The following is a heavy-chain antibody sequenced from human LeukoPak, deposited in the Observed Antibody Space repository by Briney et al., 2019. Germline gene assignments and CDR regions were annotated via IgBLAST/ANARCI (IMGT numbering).Heavy chain of an antibody. CDR3: GKDSGGVVGTAMSYYFDY. V-gene: IGHV3-9*01. Sequence: PGGSLRLFCAASGFTFEDYAMHCVPHAPGKGLEGGSGLSWNSGSIGCADSVEGRFTIYRDNAKNCLHRPMDSLRGEDRALYLCGKDSGGVVGTAMSYYFDYWGQGTLVTVPS. J-gene: IGHJ4*02. CDR1: GFTFEDYA. D-gene: IGHD2-21*02. CDR2: LSWNSGSI.